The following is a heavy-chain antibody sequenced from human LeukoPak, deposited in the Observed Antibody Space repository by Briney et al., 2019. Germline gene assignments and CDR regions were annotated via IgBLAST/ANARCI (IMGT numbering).Heavy chain of an antibody. D-gene: IGHD2-2*02. CDR1: GGSLSSYY. J-gene: IGHJ3*02. CDR2: IYYTGST. V-gene: IGHV4-59*01. Sequence: SETLSLTCTVSGGSLSSYYWSWIRQPPGKGLEWIGYIYYTGSTNYNPSLKSRVTISVDTSKNQFSLKLSSVTAADTAVYYCARVRCSSTSCYSRSTFDIWGQGTMVTVPS. CDR3: ARVRCSSTSCYSRSTFDI.